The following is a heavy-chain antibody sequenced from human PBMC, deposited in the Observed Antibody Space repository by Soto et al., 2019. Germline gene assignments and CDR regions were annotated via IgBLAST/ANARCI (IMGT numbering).Heavy chain of an antibody. D-gene: IGHD3-10*01. Sequence: EVQLVESGGDLVQPGGSLRLSCAASGFGFSSYWMTWVRQAPGKGLEWVANIKQDGREKYYVASVKGRFTISRDNGNNLLYLQMDSLTPADTAVYYCAGDGVRNGAYNGWLDPWGQGTLVTVSS. CDR2: IKQDGREK. CDR3: AGDGVRNGAYNGWLDP. V-gene: IGHV3-7*03. CDR1: GFGFSSYW. J-gene: IGHJ5*02.